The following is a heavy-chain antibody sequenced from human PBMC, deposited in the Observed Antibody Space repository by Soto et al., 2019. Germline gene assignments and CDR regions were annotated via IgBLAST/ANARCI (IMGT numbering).Heavy chain of an antibody. Sequence: QLQLQESGPGLVKPSETLSLTCTVSGGSISSTSYYWGWIRQPPGKGLEWIASIYYNGFTYYNPSRKSRVTKSVDTSKNQFSLKLSSVTAADTAVYYCARHADFWSDEGWFDPWGQGTLVTVSS. D-gene: IGHD3-3*01. CDR3: ARHADFWSDEGWFDP. V-gene: IGHV4-39*01. CDR2: IYYNGFT. CDR1: GGSISSTSYY. J-gene: IGHJ5*02.